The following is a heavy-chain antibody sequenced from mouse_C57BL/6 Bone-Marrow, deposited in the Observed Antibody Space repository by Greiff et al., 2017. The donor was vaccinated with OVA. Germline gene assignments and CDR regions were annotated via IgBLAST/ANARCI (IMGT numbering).Heavy chain of an antibody. V-gene: IGHV2-5*01. CDR2: IWRGGST. J-gene: IGHJ4*01. CDR3: AKTQPHDYYAMDY. Sequence: VQLKESGPGLVQPSQSLSITCTVSGFSLTSYGVHWVRQSPGKGLEWLGVIWRGGSTDYNAAFMSRLSITKDNSKSQVFFKMNSLQADDTAIYYCAKTQPHDYYAMDYWGQGTSVTVSS. CDR1: GFSLTSYG. D-gene: IGHD6-1*01.